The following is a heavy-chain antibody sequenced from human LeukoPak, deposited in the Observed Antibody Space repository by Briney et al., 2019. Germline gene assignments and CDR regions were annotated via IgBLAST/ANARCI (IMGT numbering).Heavy chain of an antibody. CDR2: IYSGGST. Sequence: PGGSLRLSCAASGLTVSSNYMSWVRQAPGKGLEWVSVIYSGGSTYYADSVKGRFTISRDNSKNTLYLQMNNLRAEDTAVYYCAPATIAAATGHHFYYGMGVWGQGTTVTVSS. CDR1: GLTVSSNY. CDR3: APATIAAATGHHFYYGMGV. V-gene: IGHV3-53*01. J-gene: IGHJ6*02. D-gene: IGHD6-25*01.